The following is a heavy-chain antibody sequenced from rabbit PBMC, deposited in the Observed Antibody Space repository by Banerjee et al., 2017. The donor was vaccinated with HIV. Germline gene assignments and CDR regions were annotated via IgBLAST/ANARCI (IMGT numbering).Heavy chain of an antibody. J-gene: IGHJ4*01. CDR1: GFSFSSSYW. CDR3: ARDLAGVIGWNFNF. V-gene: IGHV1S45*01. CDR2: IHGGGTGNT. Sequence: QEQLEESGGDLVKPEGSLTLTCTASGFSFSSSYWICWVRQAPGKGLEWIACIHGGGTGNTYYASWAKGRFTISKTSSTTVTLQMTSLTAADTATYFCARDLAGVIGWNFNFWGQGTLVTVS. D-gene: IGHD4-1*01.